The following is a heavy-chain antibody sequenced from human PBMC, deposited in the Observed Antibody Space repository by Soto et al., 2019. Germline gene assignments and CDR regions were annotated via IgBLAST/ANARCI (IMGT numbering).Heavy chain of an antibody. CDR2: FDPEDGET. Sequence: ASVKVSCKVSGYTLTELSMHWVRQAPGKGLEWMGGFDPEDGETIYAQKFQGRVTMTEDTSTDTAYMELSSLRSEDTAVYYCATDFGCARIAVAAQNGWGQGTLVTVSS. D-gene: IGHD6-19*01. J-gene: IGHJ4*02. V-gene: IGHV1-24*01. CDR1: GYTLTELS. CDR3: ATDFGCARIAVAAQNG.